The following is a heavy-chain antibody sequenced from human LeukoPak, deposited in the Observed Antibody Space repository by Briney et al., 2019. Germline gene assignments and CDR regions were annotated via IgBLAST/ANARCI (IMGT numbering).Heavy chain of an antibody. CDR1: GYSFSSGYY. CDR2: INHSGST. Sequence: SETLSLTCTVSGYSFSSGYYWGWIRQPPGKGLEWIGEINHSGSTNYNPSLKSRVTISVDTSKNQFSLKLSSVTAADTAVYYCARWDSSGYLDYWGQGTLVTVSS. J-gene: IGHJ4*02. V-gene: IGHV4-38-2*02. CDR3: ARWDSSGYLDY. D-gene: IGHD3-22*01.